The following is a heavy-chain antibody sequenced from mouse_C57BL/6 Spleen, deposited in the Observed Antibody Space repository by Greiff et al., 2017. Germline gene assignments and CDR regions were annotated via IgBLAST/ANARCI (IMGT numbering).Heavy chain of an antibody. J-gene: IGHJ3*01. CDR1: GYAFTNYL. CDR3: AGDTTVVAKAY. Sequence: VQLQQSGAELVRPGTSVKVSCKASGYAFTNYLIEGVKQRPGQGLEWIGVFNLGRGGTNDNEKFKGKATLTADKSSSTAYMQLSSLTSEDSAVYFCAGDTTVVAKAYWGQGTLVTVSA. V-gene: IGHV1-54*01. CDR2: FNLGRGGT. D-gene: IGHD1-1*01.